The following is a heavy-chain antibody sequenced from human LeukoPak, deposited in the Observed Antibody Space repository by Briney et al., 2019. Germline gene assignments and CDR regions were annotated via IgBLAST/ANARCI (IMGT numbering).Heavy chain of an antibody. CDR2: MNPNSGTT. V-gene: IGHV1-8*01. Sequence: ASVKVSCKASGYTFTNYAMHWVRQAPGQRLEWMGWMNPNSGTTGYAQKFQGRITITRNTSISTAYMELSSLRSEDTAVYYCAREDYYDSGSNDYWGQGTLVTVSS. CDR1: GYTFTNYA. D-gene: IGHD3-22*01. CDR3: AREDYYDSGSNDY. J-gene: IGHJ4*02.